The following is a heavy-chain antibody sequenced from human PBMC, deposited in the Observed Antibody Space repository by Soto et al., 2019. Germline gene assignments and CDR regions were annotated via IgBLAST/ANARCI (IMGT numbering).Heavy chain of an antibody. Sequence: QVLLVQSGAEVKKPGSSVKVSCQTSGGTLSTYSISWVRQAPGQGLEWMGRIMPIVGKADYAQKFQGRVTINADKSTSTVYMDLSSLRFEDTAVYYCARDIGEIAGDPWGQGTLVTVSS. J-gene: IGHJ5*02. CDR1: GGTLSTYS. V-gene: IGHV1-69*08. CDR3: ARDIGEIAGDP. CDR2: IMPIVGKA. D-gene: IGHD2-15*01.